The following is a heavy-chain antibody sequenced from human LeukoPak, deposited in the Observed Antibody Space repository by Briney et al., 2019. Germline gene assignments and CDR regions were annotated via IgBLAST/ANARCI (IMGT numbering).Heavy chain of an antibody. CDR2: ITSSGGYM. CDR1: GFTFNTYG. CDR3: LRGDRRDY. V-gene: IGHV3-21*06. Sequence: GGTLRLSCAASGFTFNTYGMTWVRQAPGKGLEWVSAITSSGGYMFYADSVKGRFIISRDNAKDSLYLQMNSLRVEDTAVYYCLRGDRRDYWGQGTLVTVSS. J-gene: IGHJ4*02.